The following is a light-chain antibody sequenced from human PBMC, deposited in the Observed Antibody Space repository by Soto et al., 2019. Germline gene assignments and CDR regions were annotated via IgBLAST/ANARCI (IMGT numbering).Light chain of an antibody. CDR2: DAS. CDR3: QQYDNLPLT. J-gene: IGKJ4*01. V-gene: IGKV1-33*01. Sequence: DIQMTRSPSSLSASVGDRFTITCQASQDISNYLNWYQQKPGKAPKLLIYDASNLETGVPSRFSGSGSGTDFTFTISSLQPEDIATYYCQQYDNLPLTFGGGTKVDIK. CDR1: QDISNY.